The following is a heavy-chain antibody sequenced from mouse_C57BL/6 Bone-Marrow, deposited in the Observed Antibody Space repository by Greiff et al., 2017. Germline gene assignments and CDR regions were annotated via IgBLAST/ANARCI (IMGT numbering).Heavy chain of an antibody. CDR1: GYSITSGYY. V-gene: IGHV3-6*01. CDR2: ISYDGSN. D-gene: IGHD2-4*01. J-gene: IGHJ1*03. CDR3: ARVVLRLDWYFDV. Sequence: EVQLQESGPGLVKPSQSLSLTCSVTGYSITSGYYWNWIRQFPGNKLEWMGYISYDGSNNYNPSLKNRISITRDTSKNQFFLKLNSVTTEDTSTYYCARVVLRLDWYFDVWGTGTTVTVSS.